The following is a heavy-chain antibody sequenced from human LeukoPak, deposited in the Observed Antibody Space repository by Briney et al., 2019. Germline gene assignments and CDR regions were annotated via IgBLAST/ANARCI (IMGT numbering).Heavy chain of an antibody. CDR2: VDYSADST. D-gene: IGHD6-19*01. Sequence: GGSLRLSSTVSGFTLSSYEMSWIRQAPGKGLEWVSSVDYSADSTHYADSVMGRFTISSDNSTNTLYLQLNSLSADDTAVYYCARNSGWYGVSWGQGTMVTVSS. CDR1: GFTLSSYE. J-gene: IGHJ4*02. CDR3: ARNSGWYGVS. V-gene: IGHV3-23*01.